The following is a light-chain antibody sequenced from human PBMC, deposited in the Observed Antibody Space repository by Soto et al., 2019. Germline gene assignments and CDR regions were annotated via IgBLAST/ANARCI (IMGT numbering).Light chain of an antibody. J-gene: IGKJ3*01. CDR1: QGSSNY. V-gene: IGKV1-9*01. Sequence: DIQLTKSPSFLSASIGDRVTITCRASQGSSNYLAWYQQKPGKAPKLLIFAASTLQSGVPSRFSGSGSGTEFTLTISSLQPEDFATYWCQQVNSSPFTFGPGTKVDIK. CDR3: QQVNSSPFT. CDR2: AAS.